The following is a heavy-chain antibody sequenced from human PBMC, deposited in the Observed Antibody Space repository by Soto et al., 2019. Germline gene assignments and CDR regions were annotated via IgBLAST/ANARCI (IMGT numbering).Heavy chain of an antibody. CDR3: TRGGDAYKNGH. CDR2: IHYSGST. CDR1: GGSVNPGTYY. V-gene: IGHV4-61*01. D-gene: IGHD2-21*01. J-gene: IGHJ4*02. Sequence: SEALSLTCTVPGGSVNPGTYYWCWIRQPPGKGLEWIGFIHYSGSTNYNPSLKSRVTMSVDTSKNQFSLKLTSVNAADTAVYYCTRGGDAYKNGHWGQGTLVTVS.